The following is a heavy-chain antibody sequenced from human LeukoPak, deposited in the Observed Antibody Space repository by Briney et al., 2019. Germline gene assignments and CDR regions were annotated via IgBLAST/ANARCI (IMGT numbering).Heavy chain of an antibody. J-gene: IGHJ4*02. V-gene: IGHV1-2*02. Sequence: ASVKVSCKASGYTFTGYYMHWVRQAPGQGLEWMGWINPNSGGTNYAQKFQGRVTMTRDTSISTAYMELSRLRSDDTAVYYCAREVSSNIRFPEALDYWGQGTLVPVSS. CDR3: AREVSSNIRFPEALDY. D-gene: IGHD3-3*01. CDR1: GYTFTGYY. CDR2: INPNSGGT.